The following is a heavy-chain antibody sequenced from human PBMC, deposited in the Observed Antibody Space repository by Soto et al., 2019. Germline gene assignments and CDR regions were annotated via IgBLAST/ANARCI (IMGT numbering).Heavy chain of an antibody. CDR3: ARDNDRLQLGGNYYYILDV. V-gene: IGHV1-69*12. Sequence: QVQLVQSGAEMKEPGSSVKVSCKTSGGTFSSSAISWLRQAPGQGLEWMGGIIPLFRTPDYAQKFQGRVTIAADASTSTAYMELSCLRSEDTAVYYCARDNDRLQLGGNYYYILDVWGQGTKITVSS. CDR1: GGTFSSSA. J-gene: IGHJ6*02. CDR2: IIPLFRTP. D-gene: IGHD4-4*01.